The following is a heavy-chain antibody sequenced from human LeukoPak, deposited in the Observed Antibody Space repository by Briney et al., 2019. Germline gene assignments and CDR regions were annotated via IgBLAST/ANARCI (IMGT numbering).Heavy chain of an antibody. V-gene: IGHV4-59*11. CDR2: IYYSGST. D-gene: IGHD6-13*01. CDR3: ARDRSSSWYWLDP. J-gene: IGHJ5*02. Sequence: SETLSLTCTVSGGSISSHYWSWIRQPPGKGLEWIGYIYYSGSTNYNPSLKSRVTISVDTSKNQFSLKLSSVTAADTAVYYCARDRSSSWYWLDPWGQGTLVTVSS. CDR1: GGSISSHY.